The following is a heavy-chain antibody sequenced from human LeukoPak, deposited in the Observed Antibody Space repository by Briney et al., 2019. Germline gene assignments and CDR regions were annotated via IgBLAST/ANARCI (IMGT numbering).Heavy chain of an antibody. CDR3: ARHILTAYSNFDY. D-gene: IGHD3-9*01. J-gene: IGHJ4*02. Sequence: PETPSLTRALSGVSPRRSSYYWGWVRQPPGKGLEWIGSIYFSGSTYYHPSLKSRVTISVDTSKIQFSLKLSSVTSAHTTVYYCARHILTAYSNFDYWGRGTLATVSS. CDR2: IYFSGST. V-gene: IGHV4-39*01. CDR1: GVSPRRSSYY.